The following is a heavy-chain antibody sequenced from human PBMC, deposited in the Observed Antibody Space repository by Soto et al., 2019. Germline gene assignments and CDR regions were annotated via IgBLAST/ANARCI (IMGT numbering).Heavy chain of an antibody. Sequence: GGSLRLSCAASEFTFTSYAMSWVRQAPGKGLEWVSVIYSGGSTYYADSVKGRFTISRHNSKNTLYLQMNSLRAEDTAVYYCARGALRYFDWFGMDVWGQGTTVTVSS. J-gene: IGHJ6*02. CDR2: IYSGGST. D-gene: IGHD3-9*01. CDR1: EFTFTSYA. V-gene: IGHV3-53*04. CDR3: ARGALRYFDWFGMDV.